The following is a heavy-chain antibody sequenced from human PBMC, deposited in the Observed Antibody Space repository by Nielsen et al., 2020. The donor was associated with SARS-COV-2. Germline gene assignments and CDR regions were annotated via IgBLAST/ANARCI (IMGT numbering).Heavy chain of an antibody. J-gene: IGHJ6*02. V-gene: IGHV3-21*01. D-gene: IGHD3-3*01. Sequence: WIRQPPGKGLEWVSSISSSSSYIYYADSVKGRFTISRDNAKNSLYLQMNSLRAEDTAVYYCARDPNGFWSGYQPRYYYGMDVWGQGTTVTVSS. CDR3: ARDPNGFWSGYQPRYYYGMDV. CDR2: ISSSSSYI.